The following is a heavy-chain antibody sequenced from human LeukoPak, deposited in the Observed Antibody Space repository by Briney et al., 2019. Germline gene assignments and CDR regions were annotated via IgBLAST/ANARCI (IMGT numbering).Heavy chain of an antibody. CDR3: AKDAVAYLDY. V-gene: IGHV3-30*18. CDR1: GFTFSSYG. CDR2: ISYDGSNK. D-gene: IGHD4-23*01. Sequence: GGSLRLSCAASGFTFSSYGMHWVRQAPGKGLEWVAVISYDGSNKYYADSVKGRFTISRDNSKNTLYLQMNSLRAEDTAVYYCAKDAVAYLDYWGQGTLVTVSS. J-gene: IGHJ4*02.